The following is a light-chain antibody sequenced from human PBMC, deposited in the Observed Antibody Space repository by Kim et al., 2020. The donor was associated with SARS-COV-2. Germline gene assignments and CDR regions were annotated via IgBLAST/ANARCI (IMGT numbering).Light chain of an antibody. J-gene: IGKJ2*01. CDR3: QQYGTPPYT. CDR2: GAS. V-gene: IGKV3-20*01. CDR1: QSVSKNF. Sequence: LSPGERATLPCRASQSVSKNFLAWYRQRPGQPPSLLIYGASTRATGIPDRISGSGSGTDFTLTITRLEPEDFAVYYCQQYGTPPYTFGQGTKLEIK.